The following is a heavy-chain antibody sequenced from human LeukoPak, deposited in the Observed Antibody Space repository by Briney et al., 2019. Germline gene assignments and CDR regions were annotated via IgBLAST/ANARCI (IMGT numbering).Heavy chain of an antibody. CDR2: INHSGST. CDR3: ARLIVVVPAANFDY. CDR1: GGSFSGYY. V-gene: IGHV4-34*01. D-gene: IGHD2-2*01. J-gene: IGHJ4*02. Sequence: SETLSLTCAVYGGSFSGYYWSWIRQPPGKGLEWIGEINHSGSTNYNPSLKSRVTISVDTSKNQFSLKLSPVTAADTAVYYCARLIVVVPAANFDYWGQGTLVTVSS.